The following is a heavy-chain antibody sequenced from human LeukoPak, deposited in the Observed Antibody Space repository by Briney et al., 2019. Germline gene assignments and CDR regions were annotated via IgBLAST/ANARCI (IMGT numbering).Heavy chain of an antibody. D-gene: IGHD2-15*01. CDR3: ARQTPYCSGGSCWFDP. V-gene: IGHV4-59*08. CDR1: GGSISSYY. CDR2: IYYSGST. Sequence: SETLSLTCTVSGGSISSYYWSWIRQPPGKGLEWIGYIYYSGSTNYNPSLKSRVTISVDTSKNQFSLKLSSVTAADTAVYYCARQTPYCSGGSCWFDPWGQGTLVTVSS. J-gene: IGHJ5*02.